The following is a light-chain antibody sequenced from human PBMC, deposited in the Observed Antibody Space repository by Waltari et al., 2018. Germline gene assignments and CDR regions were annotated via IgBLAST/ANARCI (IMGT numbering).Light chain of an antibody. V-gene: IGLV2-11*01. J-gene: IGLJ3*02. Sequence: QSALTQPSSVSGSPGQSVTISCTGSHGDVGGYNYVSWYQQYPGKAPELIIYDVNKWPAGLPDRFSGCKSDNTASLTISGLQPEDEAVYYCCSYAGRYSFGVFGGWTQVSVL. CDR2: DVN. CDR3: CSYAGRYSFGV. CDR1: HGDVGGYNY.